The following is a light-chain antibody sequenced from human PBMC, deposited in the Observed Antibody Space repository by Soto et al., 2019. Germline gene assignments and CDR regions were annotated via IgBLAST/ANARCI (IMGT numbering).Light chain of an antibody. CDR1: SSDVGSYNL. CDR3: SSYTDSSNYV. CDR2: EVC. V-gene: IGLV2-14*02. Sequence: QSVLTQPASVSGSPGQSITMSCTGTSSDVGSYNLVSCYHQRPGKAPKVMMFEVCKRPSGVSNRFSGSKSGNTASLTISGLQAEDEADYYCSSYTDSSNYVFGTGTKLTVL. J-gene: IGLJ1*01.